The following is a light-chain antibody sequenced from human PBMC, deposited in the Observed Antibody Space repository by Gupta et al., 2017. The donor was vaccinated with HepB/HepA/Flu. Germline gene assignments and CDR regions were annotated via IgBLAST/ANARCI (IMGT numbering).Light chain of an antibody. CDR3: QQRYSTSKS. J-gene: IGKJ1*01. Sequence: DIQMTQSPSSLSASVEDRVTITCRASQNIHNYVNWYQQKPGKALNLLIYAASKVQSGVPSRFSGSGSGTDFTLTISSRQPEDVATYYCQQRYSTSKSFGQGTKVEIK. CDR2: AAS. CDR1: QNIHNY. V-gene: IGKV1-39*01.